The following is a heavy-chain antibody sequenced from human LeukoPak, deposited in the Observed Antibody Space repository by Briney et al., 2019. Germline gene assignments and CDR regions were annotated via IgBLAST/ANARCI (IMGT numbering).Heavy chain of an antibody. CDR2: INHSGST. J-gene: IGHJ4*02. CDR1: GFTFSSYE. CDR3: ARDEWSGTPYYFDY. D-gene: IGHD3-10*01. V-gene: IGHV4-34*01. Sequence: GSLRLSCAASGFTFSSYEMNWIRQPPGKGLEWIGEINHSGSTNYNPSLKSRVTISVDTSKNQFSLKLSSVTAADTAVYYCARDEWSGTPYYFDYWGQGTLVTVSS.